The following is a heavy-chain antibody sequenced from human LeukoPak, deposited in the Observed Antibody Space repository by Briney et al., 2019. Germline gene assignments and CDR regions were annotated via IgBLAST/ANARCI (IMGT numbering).Heavy chain of an antibody. J-gene: IGHJ6*03. Sequence: SQTLSLTCAISGDSVSSNSAAWNWIRQSPSRGLEWLGRTYYRSKWYNDYAVSVKSRITINPDTSKNQFSLQLNSVIPEDTAVYYCARVVDTCGGDCYPSGYYMDVWGKGTTVTVSS. V-gene: IGHV6-1*01. CDR1: GDSVSSNSAA. CDR3: ARVVDTCGGDCYPSGYYMDV. D-gene: IGHD2-21*02. CDR2: TYYRSKWYN.